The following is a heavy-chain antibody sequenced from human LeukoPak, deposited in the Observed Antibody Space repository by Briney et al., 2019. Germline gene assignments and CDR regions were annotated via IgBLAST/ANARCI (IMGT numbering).Heavy chain of an antibody. Sequence: GGSLRLSCAASGFTFSSYWMSWVRQAPGKGLEWVANIKQDGSEKYYVDSVKGRFTISRDNSKNSLYLQMNSLRAEDTAVYYCARHSSGDAFDIWGQGTMVTVSS. D-gene: IGHD6-19*01. CDR2: IKQDGSEK. J-gene: IGHJ3*02. V-gene: IGHV3-7*04. CDR3: ARHSSGDAFDI. CDR1: GFTFSSYW.